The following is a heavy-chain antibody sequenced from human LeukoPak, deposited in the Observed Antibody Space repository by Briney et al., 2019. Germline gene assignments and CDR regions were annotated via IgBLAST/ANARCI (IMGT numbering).Heavy chain of an antibody. J-gene: IGHJ5*02. D-gene: IGHD3-9*01. V-gene: IGHV4-39*07. CDR3: AREGPRAYYDILTGSAECWFDP. CDR1: GGSITGSAFY. Sequence: PAETLSLTCSVSGGSITGSAFYWGWVRQPPGKGLEWIGSVFHTGTTYHNPSLKSRVTISLDTSKNQFSLKLTSVTAADTAVYYCAREGPRAYYDILTGSAECWFDPWGQGTLVTVSP. CDR2: VFHTGTT.